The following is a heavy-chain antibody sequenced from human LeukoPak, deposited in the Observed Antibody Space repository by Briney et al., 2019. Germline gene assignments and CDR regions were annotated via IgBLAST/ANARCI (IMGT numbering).Heavy chain of an antibody. CDR2: ITTDGSNT. V-gene: IGHV3-74*03. CDR1: GFTFRSYW. CDR3: ARSYYYDSSGYYPHY. J-gene: IGHJ4*02. Sequence: PGGSLRLSCSASGFTFRSYWMHWVRQGPGEGPVWVSYITTDGSNTEYADSVKGRFTISRDNSKNTLYLQMNSLRAEDTAVYYCARSYYYDSSGYYPHYWGQGTLVTVSS. D-gene: IGHD3-22*01.